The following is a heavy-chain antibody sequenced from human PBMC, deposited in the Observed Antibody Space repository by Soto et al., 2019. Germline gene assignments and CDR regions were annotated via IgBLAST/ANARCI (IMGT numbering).Heavy chain of an antibody. CDR1: GYTFTSYY. D-gene: IGHD3-22*01. CDR3: ARGLPPYYYDSSGYYGNWFDP. CDR2: INPSGGST. Sequence: GASVKVSCKASGYTFTSYYMHWVRQAPVQGLELMGIINPSGGSTSYAQKFQGRVTMTRDTSSSTVYMELSSLRSEDTAVYYCARGLPPYYYDSSGYYGNWFDPWGQGTLVTVYS. V-gene: IGHV1-46*01. J-gene: IGHJ5*02.